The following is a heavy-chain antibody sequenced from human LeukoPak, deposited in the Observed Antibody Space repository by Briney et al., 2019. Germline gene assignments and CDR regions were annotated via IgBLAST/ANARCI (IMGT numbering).Heavy chain of an antibody. CDR2: INTNTGNP. V-gene: IGHV7-4-1*02. CDR1: GYTFTSYA. Sequence: ASVKVSCKASGYTFTSYAMNWVRQAPGQGLEWMGWINTNTGNPTYAQGFTGRFVFSLDASVSAAYLQISSLKAEDTAVYYCARDLKEKWELLGDHFDYWGQGTLVTVSS. J-gene: IGHJ4*02. CDR3: ARDLKEKWELLGDHFDY. D-gene: IGHD1-26*01.